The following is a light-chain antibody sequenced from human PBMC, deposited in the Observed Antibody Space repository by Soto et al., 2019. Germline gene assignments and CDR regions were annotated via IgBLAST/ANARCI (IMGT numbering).Light chain of an antibody. Sequence: QLVLTQPPSASGTPGQRITISCSGSNSNIGSNTVNWYLQLPGTAPKLLIYTSNQRPSGVPDRFSGSRSGTSASLAISGLQSEDEADYYCAAWDDSLNGYVFGTGTKLTVL. CDR3: AAWDDSLNGYV. V-gene: IGLV1-44*01. CDR1: NSNIGSNT. CDR2: TSN. J-gene: IGLJ1*01.